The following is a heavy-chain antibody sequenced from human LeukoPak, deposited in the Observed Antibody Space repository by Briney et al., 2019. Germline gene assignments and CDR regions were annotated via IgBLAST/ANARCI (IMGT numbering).Heavy chain of an antibody. CDR3: TKERRGTYYAFES. V-gene: IGHV3-11*05. Sequence: PGGSLRLSCGASGFSISDYYMSWIRQSPGKGLEWISYITSGSGSTKYADSVKGRFTISRDKAKNSVALQLNSLRAEDTAVYYCTKERRGTYYAFESWGQGTLVTVSS. CDR1: GFSISDYY. J-gene: IGHJ4*02. D-gene: IGHD3-16*01. CDR2: ITSGSGST.